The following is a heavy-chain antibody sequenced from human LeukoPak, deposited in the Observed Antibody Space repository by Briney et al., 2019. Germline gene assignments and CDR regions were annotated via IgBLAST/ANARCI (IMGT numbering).Heavy chain of an antibody. CDR3: ARASKGRYSYGYLDY. Sequence: SETLSLTCTVSGGSISSYYWSWIRQPLGKGLEWIGYIYYSGSTNYNPSLKSRVTISVDTSKNQFSLKLSSVTAADTAVYYCARASKGRYSYGYLDYWGQGTLVTVSS. CDR2: IYYSGST. V-gene: IGHV4-59*01. J-gene: IGHJ4*02. D-gene: IGHD5-18*01. CDR1: GGSISSYY.